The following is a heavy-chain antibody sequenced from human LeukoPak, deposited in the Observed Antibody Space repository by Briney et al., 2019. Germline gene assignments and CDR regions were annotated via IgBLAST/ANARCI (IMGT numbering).Heavy chain of an antibody. CDR1: GLTFSSYN. V-gene: IGHV3-30*02. Sequence: PGGSLRLSCVASGLTFSSYNMNWVRQAPGKGLEWVAFIRYDGSNKYYADSVKGRFTISRDNSKNTLYLQMNSLRAEDTAVYYCAKVSSMVRGVIDYWGQGTLVTVSS. CDR2: IRYDGSNK. J-gene: IGHJ4*02. CDR3: AKVSSMVRGVIDY. D-gene: IGHD3-10*01.